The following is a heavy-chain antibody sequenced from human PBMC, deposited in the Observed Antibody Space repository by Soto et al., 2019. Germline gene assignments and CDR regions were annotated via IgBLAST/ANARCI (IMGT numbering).Heavy chain of an antibody. CDR2: IYWDDDK. CDR3: AHRRFGDYSDY. V-gene: IGHV2-5*02. D-gene: IGHD3-10*01. CDR1: GFSLSTSGVG. Sequence: SGPTLVNPTQTLTLTRTFSGFSLSTSGVGVGWIRQPPGKALEWLALIYWDDDKRYSPSLKSRLTITKDTSKNQVVLTMTNMDPVDTATYYCAHRRFGDYSDYWGQGTLVTVSS. J-gene: IGHJ4*02.